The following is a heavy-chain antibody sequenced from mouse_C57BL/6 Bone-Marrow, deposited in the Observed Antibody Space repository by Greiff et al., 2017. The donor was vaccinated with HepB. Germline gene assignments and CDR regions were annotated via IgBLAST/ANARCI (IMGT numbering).Heavy chain of an antibody. CDR2: IDPANGNT. V-gene: IGHV14-3*01. CDR3: ARDSLITTVVAPLAY. D-gene: IGHD1-1*01. CDR1: GFNIKNTY. Sequence: VQLKESVAELVRPGASVKLSCTASGFNIKNTYMHWVKQRPEQGLEWIGRIDPANGNTKYAPKFQGKATITADTSSNTAYLQLSSLTSEDTAIYYCARDSLITTVVAPLAYWGQGTLVTVSA. J-gene: IGHJ3*01.